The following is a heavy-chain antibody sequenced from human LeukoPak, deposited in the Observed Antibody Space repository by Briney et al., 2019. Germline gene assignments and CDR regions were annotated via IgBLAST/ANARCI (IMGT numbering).Heavy chain of an antibody. J-gene: IGHJ6*03. CDR1: GFTFSNHG. CDR2: ISPRGDIT. V-gene: IGHV3-23*01. CDR3: AKDLYYYYMDV. Sequence: GGSLRLSCAASGFTFSNHGMDWVRQAPGKGLEWVSGISPRGDITYYADSVKGRFTISRDNSKNTLYLQMNSLRAEDTAVYYCAKDLYYYYMDVWGKGTTVTVSS.